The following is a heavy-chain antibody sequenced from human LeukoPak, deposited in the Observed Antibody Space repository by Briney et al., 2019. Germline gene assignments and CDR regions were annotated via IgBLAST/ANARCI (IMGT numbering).Heavy chain of an antibody. CDR2: ISYDGGNK. Sequence: PGRSLRLSCAASGFTFSSYAMHWVRQAPGKGLEWVAVISYDGGNKYYADSVKGRFTISRDNSKNTLYLQMNSLRAEDTAVYYCARDFYDFWSGYAYWGQGTLVTASS. J-gene: IGHJ4*02. CDR1: GFTFSSYA. CDR3: ARDFYDFWSGYAY. V-gene: IGHV3-30-3*01. D-gene: IGHD3-3*01.